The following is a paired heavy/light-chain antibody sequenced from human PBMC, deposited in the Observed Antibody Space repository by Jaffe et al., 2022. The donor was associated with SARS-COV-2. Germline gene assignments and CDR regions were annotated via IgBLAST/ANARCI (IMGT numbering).Heavy chain of an antibody. CDR1: GFNFSNSA. V-gene: IGHV3-23*01. CDR2: ISGSGSDT. D-gene: IGHD2-21*02. J-gene: IGHJ4*02. Sequence: EAQLLESGGGSVQPGESLRLSCVGSGLASGFNFSNSAMSWVRQAPGKGLEWVSGISGSGSDTYYADSVKGRFTISRDNFKNTLFLQMSSLRVEDTAMYYCAKESLNIVVVTAPAYWGRGTLVTVSS. CDR3: AKESLNIVVVTAPAY.
Light chain of an antibody. CDR1: SSDVGYNY. J-gene: IGLJ1*01. V-gene: IGLV2-14*03. CDR2: DVT. Sequence: QSALTQPASVSGSPGQSITISCIGTSSDVGYNYVSWYQQHPGKAPRLMVYDVTSRPSGISSRFSGSKSGYTASLTISGLQAEDEADYYCSSYTSSSTLVFGTGTRVTVL. CDR3: SSYTSSSTLV.